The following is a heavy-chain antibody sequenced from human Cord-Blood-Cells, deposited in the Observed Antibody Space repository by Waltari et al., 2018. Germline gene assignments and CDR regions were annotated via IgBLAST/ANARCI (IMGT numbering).Heavy chain of an antibody. CDR3: ARQEWELLFDY. D-gene: IGHD1-26*01. J-gene: IGHJ4*02. CDR1: GGSISSSSYY. Sequence: QLQLQESGPGLVKPSETLSLTCTVSGGSISSSSYYWGWIRQPPGKGLEWVGSIYYSWRTYYNPSLKSRVTISVDTSKNQFSLKLSSGTAADTAGYYCARQEWELLFDYWGQGTLVTVSS. V-gene: IGHV4-39*07. CDR2: IYYSWRT.